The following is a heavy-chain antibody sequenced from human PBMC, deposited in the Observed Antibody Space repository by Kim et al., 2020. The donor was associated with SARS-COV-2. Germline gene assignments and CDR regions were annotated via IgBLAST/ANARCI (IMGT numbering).Heavy chain of an antibody. CDR2: IWYDGSNK. J-gene: IGHJ4*02. CDR1: GFTFSSYG. CDR3: ARDPADYDSSGYYDY. V-gene: IGHV3-33*01. D-gene: IGHD3-22*01. Sequence: GGSLRLSCAASGFTFSSYGMHWVRQAPGKGLEWVAVIWYDGSNKYYADSVKGRFTISRDNSKNTLYLQMNSLRAEDTAVYYCARDPADYDSSGYYDYWGQGTLVTVSS.